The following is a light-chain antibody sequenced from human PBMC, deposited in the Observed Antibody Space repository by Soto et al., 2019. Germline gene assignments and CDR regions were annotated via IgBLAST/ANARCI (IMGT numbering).Light chain of an antibody. J-gene: IGKJ1*01. CDR3: QRYNTVPWA. CDR2: GAS. Sequence: DIPMTQSPSSLSAFVGARVTITCRASLATSNYLAWYQQRPGKVPKLLIYGASTLQSGVPSRFGGSGSGTEFSLTITSLQPEDVATYYCQRYNTVPWAFGQGTKVEIK. V-gene: IGKV1-27*01. CDR1: LATSNY.